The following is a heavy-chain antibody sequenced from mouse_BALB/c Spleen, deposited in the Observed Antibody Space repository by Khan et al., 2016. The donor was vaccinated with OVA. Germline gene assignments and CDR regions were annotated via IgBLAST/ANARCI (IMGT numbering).Heavy chain of an antibody. J-gene: IGHJ2*01. Sequence: QVQLQQPGAELAKPGASVKMSCKASGYTFINYWILWVNQSPGQGLEWIGYINPSTGYTEYNQNFKDQATLTDNKSSSTAYMLLSSLTSEDSAVYYSARRGLRWDVDYWGQGTTLTVSS. CDR1: GYTFINYW. CDR2: INPSTGYT. D-gene: IGHD1-1*01. CDR3: ARRGLRWDVDY. V-gene: IGHV1-7*01.